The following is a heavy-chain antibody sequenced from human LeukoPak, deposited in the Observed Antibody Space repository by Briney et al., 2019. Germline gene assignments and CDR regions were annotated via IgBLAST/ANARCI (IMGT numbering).Heavy chain of an antibody. D-gene: IGHD4-23*01. CDR1: GYSFTRNW. CDR2: IYPGDSGS. CDR3: ARRVVNNRNWYFDL. Sequence: GGSLKISCKGSGYSFTRNWIGWVRQMPGKGLEWMAIIYPGDSGSRYSPSFQGQVTISADKSINTAYLQWSSLKASDTAMYYCARRVVNNRNWYFDLWGRGTLVTVSS. J-gene: IGHJ2*01. V-gene: IGHV5-51*01.